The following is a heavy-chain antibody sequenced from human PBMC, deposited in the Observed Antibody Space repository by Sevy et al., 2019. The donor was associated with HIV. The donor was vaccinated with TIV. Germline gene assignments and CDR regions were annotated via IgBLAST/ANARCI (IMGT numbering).Heavy chain of an antibody. V-gene: IGHV3-30*02. Sequence: GGSLRLSCAVSGFIVSSNYMSWVRQAPGKGLEWVAFIRYDGSTKYYAESVKGRFIISRDNSKDTLYLQMNSLRGDDTSLYYCAKGLGMVQGALLSDDVWGQGTMVTVSS. CDR3: AKGLGMVQGALLSDDV. J-gene: IGHJ3*01. CDR2: IRYDGSTK. D-gene: IGHD3-10*01. CDR1: GFIVSSNY.